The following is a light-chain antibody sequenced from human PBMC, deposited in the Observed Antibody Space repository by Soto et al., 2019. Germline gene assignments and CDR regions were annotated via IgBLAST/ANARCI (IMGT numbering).Light chain of an antibody. Sequence: EIVLTQSPGTLSLSPGERATLSCRASETVAGSYLAWYQQKPGQAPRLLIHGASTRATGIADRFSGSGSGTDFTLTISRLEPEYFAVYYCQLYGISPKTVGRGTKVDSK. V-gene: IGKV3-20*01. J-gene: IGKJ1*01. CDR1: ETVAGSY. CDR2: GAS. CDR3: QLYGISPKT.